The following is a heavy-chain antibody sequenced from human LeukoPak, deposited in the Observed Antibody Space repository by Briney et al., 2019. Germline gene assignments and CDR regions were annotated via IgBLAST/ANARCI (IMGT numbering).Heavy chain of an antibody. Sequence: ASVKVSCKASGYTFTGYYMHWVRQAPGQGLEWMGRINPNSGGTNYAQKFRGRVTMTRDTSISTAYMELSRLRSDDTAVYYCARDERLWFGELTFGGQGTLVTVSS. V-gene: IGHV1-2*06. J-gene: IGHJ4*02. CDR3: ARDERLWFGELTF. CDR2: INPNSGGT. D-gene: IGHD3-10*01. CDR1: GYTFTGYY.